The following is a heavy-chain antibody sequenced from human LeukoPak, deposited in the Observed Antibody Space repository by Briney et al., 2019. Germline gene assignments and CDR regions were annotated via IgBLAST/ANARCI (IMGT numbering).Heavy chain of an antibody. CDR1: GFTFSGYG. CDR2: ISFDGSNK. V-gene: IGHV3-30*03. CDR3: ARDRFMVRGVMVGTFDL. D-gene: IGHD3-10*01. Sequence: PGRSLRLSCAASGFTFSGYGMHWVRQAPGKGLEWVAVISFDGSNKYYADSVKGRFTFSRDNSKNTLYLQMNSLRAEDTAVYYCARDRFMVRGVMVGTFDLWGQGTMVTVSS. J-gene: IGHJ3*01.